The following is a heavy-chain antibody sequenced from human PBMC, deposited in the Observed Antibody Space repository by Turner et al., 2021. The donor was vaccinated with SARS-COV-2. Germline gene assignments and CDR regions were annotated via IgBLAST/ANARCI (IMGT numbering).Heavy chain of an antibody. D-gene: IGHD2-2*01. Sequence: VQLQESGPGLVKPSETLSLTCTVSGGSISSYFWNWIRQPPGKGLEWIAYIYFSGNTNYNPSLKSRVTTSVDTSKNQFSLQLSFVTAADTAMYYGARGQGVPAVLYGMDVWGQGTTVTVSS. CDR1: GGSISSYF. V-gene: IGHV4-59*01. CDR3: ARGQGVPAVLYGMDV. CDR2: IYFSGNT. J-gene: IGHJ6*02.